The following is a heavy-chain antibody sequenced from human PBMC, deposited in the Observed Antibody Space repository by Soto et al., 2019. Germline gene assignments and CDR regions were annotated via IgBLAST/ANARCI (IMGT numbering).Heavy chain of an antibody. V-gene: IGHV1-18*01. CDR3: ARGRYGDY. J-gene: IGHJ4*02. CDR1: GYTFTSYG. D-gene: IGHD1-1*01. CDR2: ISAHNGNT. Sequence: QVHLVQSGAEVKKPGASVKVSCKGSGYTFTSYGTTWVRQAPGQGLEGMGWISAHNGNTDYAQKLQGRVTVTRDTSTSTAYMELRSLRSDDTAVYYGARGRYGDYWGQGALVTVSS.